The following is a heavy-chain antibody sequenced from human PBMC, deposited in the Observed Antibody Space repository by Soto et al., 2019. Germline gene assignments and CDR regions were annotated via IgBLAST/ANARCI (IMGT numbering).Heavy chain of an antibody. Sequence: PSETLSLTCTVSGGSISTYYWSWVRQLPGKGLEWIGYVYYSGSTNYNPSLKSRVTISVDTSKNQFSLKLTSVTAADTAMYYCARGGRSAYYYYMGVWGKGTTVTVSS. CDR1: GGSISTYY. J-gene: IGHJ6*03. V-gene: IGHV4-59*01. CDR3: ARGGRSAYYYYMGV. CDR2: VYYSGST.